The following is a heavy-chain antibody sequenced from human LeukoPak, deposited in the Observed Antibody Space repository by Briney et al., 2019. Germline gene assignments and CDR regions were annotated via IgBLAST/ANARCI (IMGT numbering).Heavy chain of an antibody. Sequence: ASVKVSCKASGYTFTGYYMHWVRQAPGQGLEWMGWINPSGGSTSYAQKFQGRVTMTRDMSTSTVYMELSSLRSEDTAVYYCARGRGYSSSWYEGFDYWGQGTLVTVSS. CDR1: GYTFTGYY. CDR2: INPSGGST. CDR3: ARGRGYSSSWYEGFDY. V-gene: IGHV1-46*01. J-gene: IGHJ4*02. D-gene: IGHD6-13*01.